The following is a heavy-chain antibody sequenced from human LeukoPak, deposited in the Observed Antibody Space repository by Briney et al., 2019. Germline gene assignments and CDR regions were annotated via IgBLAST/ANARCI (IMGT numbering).Heavy chain of an antibody. Sequence: GRSLRLSCAASGSTFSRYAMSWVRQAPGKGLEWVSAISGSGGSTYYADSVKGRFTISRDNSKNTLYLQMNSLRAEDTAVYYCAKDGRMYCSGGSCYSGVNYWGQGTLVTVSS. V-gene: IGHV3-23*01. D-gene: IGHD2-15*01. CDR3: AKDGRMYCSGGSCYSGVNY. CDR2: ISGSGGST. CDR1: GSTFSRYA. J-gene: IGHJ4*02.